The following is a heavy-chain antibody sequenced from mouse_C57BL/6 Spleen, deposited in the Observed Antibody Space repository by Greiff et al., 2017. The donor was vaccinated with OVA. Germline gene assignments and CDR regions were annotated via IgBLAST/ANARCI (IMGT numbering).Heavy chain of an antibody. D-gene: IGHD1-1*02. Sequence: EVQLQQSGPELVKPGASVKIPCKASGYTFTDYNMDWVKQSHGKSLEWIGDINPNNGGTIYNQKFKGKATLTVDKSSSTAYMELRSLTSEDTAVYYCARWSTTVVDYLDYWGKGTTLTVSS. CDR1: GYTFTDYN. V-gene: IGHV1-18*01. CDR2: INPNNGGT. CDR3: ARWSTTVVDYLDY. J-gene: IGHJ2*01.